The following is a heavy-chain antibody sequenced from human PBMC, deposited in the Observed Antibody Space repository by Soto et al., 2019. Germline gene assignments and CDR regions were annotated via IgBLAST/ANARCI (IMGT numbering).Heavy chain of an antibody. CDR1: GFTFSDYY. CDR2: ISSSGSTI. Sequence: XGSLRLSCAASGFTFSDYYMSWIRQAPGKGLEWVSYISSSGSTIYYADSVKGRFTISRDNAKNSLYLQMNSLRAEDTAVYYCARDSNWNTPYYYYYGMDVWGQGTTVTVSS. J-gene: IGHJ6*02. D-gene: IGHD1-1*01. V-gene: IGHV3-11*01. CDR3: ARDSNWNTPYYYYYGMDV.